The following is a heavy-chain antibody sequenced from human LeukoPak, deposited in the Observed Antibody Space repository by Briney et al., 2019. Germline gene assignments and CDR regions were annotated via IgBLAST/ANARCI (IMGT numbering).Heavy chain of an antibody. CDR1: GGSISSGGYY. Sequence: SETLSLTCTVSGGSISSGGYYWSWIRQHPGKGLEGIGYIYYSGSTYYNPSLKSRVTISVDTSKNQFSLKLSSVTAADTAVYYCARGRQYSSSAVDYWGQGTLVTVSS. CDR3: ARGRQYSSSAVDY. J-gene: IGHJ4*02. CDR2: IYYSGST. V-gene: IGHV4-31*03. D-gene: IGHD6-6*01.